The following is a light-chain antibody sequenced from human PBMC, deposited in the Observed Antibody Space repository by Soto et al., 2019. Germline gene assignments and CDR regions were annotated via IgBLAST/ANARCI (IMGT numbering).Light chain of an antibody. CDR3: QQYNSYSRST. Sequence: AIQMTQSPSSLSASVGDRVTISCRASQGIRNDLAWYQQKPGKAPKLLIFAASNLQSGVPSRFSGSGSGTDFTLTISRLQPEDFATYYCQQYNSYSRSTFGQGTRLEIK. CDR2: AAS. CDR1: QGIRND. J-gene: IGKJ5*01. V-gene: IGKV1-6*01.